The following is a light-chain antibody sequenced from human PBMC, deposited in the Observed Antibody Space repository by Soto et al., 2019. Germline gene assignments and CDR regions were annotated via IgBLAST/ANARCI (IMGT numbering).Light chain of an antibody. Sequence: EIVMTQSPVTLSVSPGESATLSCRASQSVSSNLAWYQQKPGQAPRLLIYGASTRATGIPARFSGSGSGTEFTLTISSLQSEDFAVYYCQQYSNWAPITFGQGTKVDIK. J-gene: IGKJ1*01. CDR1: QSVSSN. CDR2: GAS. V-gene: IGKV3-15*01. CDR3: QQYSNWAPIT.